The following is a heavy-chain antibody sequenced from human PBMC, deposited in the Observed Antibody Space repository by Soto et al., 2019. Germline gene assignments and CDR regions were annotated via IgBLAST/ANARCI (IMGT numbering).Heavy chain of an antibody. CDR2: VSGYTGNT. CDR3: ARFGSSPYYYYGVDV. CDR1: GYIFTNYV. V-gene: IGHV1-18*01. Sequence: QVQLVQSETEVKKPGASVKVSCKTSGYIFTNYVITWGRQAPGQGLEWMGWVSGYTGNTKYAQKFQNRVTMTTDTSTSTVYMELRSLRSDDTAVYYCARFGSSPYYYYGVDVWGQGTTVFVSS. D-gene: IGHD3-10*01. J-gene: IGHJ6*02.